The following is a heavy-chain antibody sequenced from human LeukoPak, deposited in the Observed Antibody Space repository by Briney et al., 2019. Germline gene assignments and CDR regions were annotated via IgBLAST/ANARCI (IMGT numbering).Heavy chain of an antibody. Sequence: ASVKVSCKVSGYTLTELSMHWVRQAPGKGLEWMGGFDPEDGETIYAQKFQGRVTMTEDTSTDTAYMELSSLRSEDTAVYYCARAMYSSRAEPQSGNWFDPWGQGTLVTVSS. V-gene: IGHV1-24*01. CDR3: ARAMYSSRAEPQSGNWFDP. D-gene: IGHD6-13*01. CDR2: FDPEDGET. CDR1: GYTLTELS. J-gene: IGHJ5*02.